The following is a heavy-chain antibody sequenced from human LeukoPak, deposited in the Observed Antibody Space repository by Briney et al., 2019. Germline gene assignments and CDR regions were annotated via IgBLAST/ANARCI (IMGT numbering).Heavy chain of an antibody. CDR3: AVTLLRPINAFDI. CDR2: INTNTGNP. Sequence: ASVKVSCKASGYTFTSYAMNWVRQAPGQGLEWMGWINTNTGNPTYAQGFTGRFVFSLDTSVSTAYLQISSLRAEDTAVYYCAVTLLRPINAFDIWGQGTMVTVSS. CDR1: GYTFTSYA. V-gene: IGHV7-4-1*02. J-gene: IGHJ3*02. D-gene: IGHD5/OR15-5a*01.